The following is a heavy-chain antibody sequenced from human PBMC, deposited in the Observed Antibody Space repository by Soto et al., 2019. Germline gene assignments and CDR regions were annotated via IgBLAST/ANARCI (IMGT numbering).Heavy chain of an antibody. Sequence: GGSLRLSCAASGFTFSSYAMSWVRQAPGKGLEWVSAISGSGGSTYYADSVKGRFTISRDNSKNTLYLQMNSLRAEDTAVYYCAERSWLHHAFDIWGQGTMVTVSS. CDR1: GFTFSSYA. CDR2: ISGSGGST. V-gene: IGHV3-23*01. CDR3: AERSWLHHAFDI. J-gene: IGHJ3*02. D-gene: IGHD5-12*01.